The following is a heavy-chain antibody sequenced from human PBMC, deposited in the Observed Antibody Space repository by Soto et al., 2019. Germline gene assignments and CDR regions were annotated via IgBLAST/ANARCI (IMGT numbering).Heavy chain of an antibody. CDR2: INPSVST. J-gene: IGHJ6*02. D-gene: IGHD6-13*01. Sequence: SQTLSLTCAVYAGSFSGYYWSCIRHPPGKGLEWIGEINPSVSTNYNPSLKSRVTISVDKSKNQFSLKLSSVTAADTAVYYCPRGPRAAGRSDGMDVWGQGTRVTVSS. CDR3: PRGPRAAGRSDGMDV. CDR1: AGSFSGYY. V-gene: IGHV4-34*01.